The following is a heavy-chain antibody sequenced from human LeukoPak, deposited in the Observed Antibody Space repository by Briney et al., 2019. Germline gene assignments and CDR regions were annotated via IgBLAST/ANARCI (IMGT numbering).Heavy chain of an antibody. CDR2: ISYDGNDK. J-gene: IGHJ3*02. D-gene: IGHD2-8*01. Sequence: GGSLRLSCVASGFTFSSYGMHWVRQAPGKGLEWVAVISYDGNDKYYADSVKGRFTISRDNSKNTLYLQMNSLRAEDTAVYYCARGLGLIKIQGAFDIWGQGTMVTVSS. CDR1: GFTFSSYG. V-gene: IGHV3-30*03. CDR3: ARGLGLIKIQGAFDI.